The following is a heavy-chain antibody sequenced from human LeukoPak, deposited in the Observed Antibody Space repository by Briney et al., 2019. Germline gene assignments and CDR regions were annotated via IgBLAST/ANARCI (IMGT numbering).Heavy chain of an antibody. CDR2: IYYSGST. D-gene: IGHD2-2*01. CDR1: GGSISSYY. J-gene: IGHJ6*02. CDR3: ARAPPTDCSSTSCYAGLVDV. Sequence: PSETLSLTCTVSGGSISSYYWSWIRQPPGKGLEWIGYIYYSGSTNYNPSLKSRVTISVDTSKNQFSLKLSSVTAADTAVYYCARAPPTDCSSTSCYAGLVDVWGQGTTVTVSS. V-gene: IGHV4-59*01.